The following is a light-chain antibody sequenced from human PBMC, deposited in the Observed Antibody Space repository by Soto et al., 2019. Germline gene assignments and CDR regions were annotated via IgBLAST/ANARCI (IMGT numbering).Light chain of an antibody. CDR3: QQYNSCPPT. CDR2: GET. CDR1: QSVGSH. Sequence: EIVMTQSPATLSVSPGERATLSCRARQSVGSHLAWYQQKPGQGPRLLIYGETTRATGIPARFSGSGSGTEFTLTISSLQSEDSAVYHCQQYNSCPPTFGPGTKVDIK. V-gene: IGKV3-15*01. J-gene: IGKJ3*01.